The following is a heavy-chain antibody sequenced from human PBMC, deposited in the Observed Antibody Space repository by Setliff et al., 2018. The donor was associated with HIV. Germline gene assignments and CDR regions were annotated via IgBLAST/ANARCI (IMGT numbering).Heavy chain of an antibody. Sequence: PSETLSLTCAVYGGSFSGYYWTWIRQPPGKGLEWIGDINHRGDTKYNPSLRSRVIISVDKSKNQFSLKLISLTAADTAMYHCASFFVTTVTNQDYWGQGTPVTVSS. CDR1: GGSFSGYY. J-gene: IGHJ4*02. CDR3: ASFFVTTVTNQDY. V-gene: IGHV4-34*01. CDR2: INHRGDT. D-gene: IGHD4-17*01.